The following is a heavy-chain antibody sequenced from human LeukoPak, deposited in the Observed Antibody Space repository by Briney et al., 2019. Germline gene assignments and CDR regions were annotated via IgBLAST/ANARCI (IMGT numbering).Heavy chain of an antibody. D-gene: IGHD1-1*01. J-gene: IGHJ5*02. CDR3: ARGGWNRNWFDP. CDR1: GDSISTYY. Sequence: PSETLSLTCTVSGDSISTYYWSWIRQPAGKRLEWIGRIYTSGSTNYNPSLKSRVTMSVDTSKNQFSLKLSSVTAADTAVYYCARGGWNRNWFDPWGQGTLVTVSS. V-gene: IGHV4-4*07. CDR2: IYTSGST.